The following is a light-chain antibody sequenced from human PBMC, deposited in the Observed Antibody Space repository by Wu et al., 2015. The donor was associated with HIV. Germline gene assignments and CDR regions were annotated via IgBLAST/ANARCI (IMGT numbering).Light chain of an antibody. CDR2: SAS. CDR1: QSISIW. CDR3: QEYDSYPYT. V-gene: IGKV1-5*03. J-gene: IGKJ2*01. Sequence: DIQMTQSPSTLSASVGGRVTITCRASQSISIWLAWYQQKPGKAPSLLIHSASTLASGVPSRFSGSRSGTEFTLTISNLQPDDFGSYYCQEYDSYPYTFGQGTKLEI.